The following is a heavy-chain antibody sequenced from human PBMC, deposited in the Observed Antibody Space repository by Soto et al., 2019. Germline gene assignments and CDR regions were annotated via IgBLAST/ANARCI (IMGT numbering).Heavy chain of an antibody. V-gene: IGHV3-33*01. J-gene: IGHJ3*02. CDR2: IWYDGSNK. D-gene: IGHD1-26*01. CDR1: ECTFSSDG. Sequence: GGSLSVSWAGCECTFSSDGMLWVRQAPGKGLEWVAVIWYDGSNKYYADSVKGRFTISRDNSKNTLYLQMNSLRAEDTAVYYCARDRGIVVPDAFDIWGQGTMVTVSS. CDR3: ARDRGIVVPDAFDI.